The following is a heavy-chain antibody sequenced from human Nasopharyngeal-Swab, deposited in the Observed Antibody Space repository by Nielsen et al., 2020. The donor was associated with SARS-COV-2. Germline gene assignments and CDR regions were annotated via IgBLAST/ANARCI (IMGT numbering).Heavy chain of an antibody. CDR3: ARGYGGLYYYYYYMDV. CDR2: INHSGST. D-gene: IGHD4-23*01. J-gene: IGHJ6*03. V-gene: IGHV4-34*01. Sequence: WIRQPPGKGLEWIGEINHSGSTNYNPSLKSRVTISVDTSKNQFSLKLSSVTAADTAVYYCARGYGGLYYYYYYMDVWQRDHGHRLL.